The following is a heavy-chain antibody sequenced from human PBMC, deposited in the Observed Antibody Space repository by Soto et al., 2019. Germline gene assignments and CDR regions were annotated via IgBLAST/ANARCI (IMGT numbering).Heavy chain of an antibody. Sequence: EVQLLESGGALVQPGGSLRLSCAASGFTFSSYGLTWVRQAPGKGLEWGSGISGSGDITHYADSVKGRFTISRDNSKNTLYLQMNSLRAEDTALYYCAKDKSYDWGQGTLVTVSS. CDR1: GFTFSSYG. V-gene: IGHV3-23*01. CDR2: ISGSGDIT. D-gene: IGHD3-22*01. CDR3: AKDKSYD. J-gene: IGHJ4*02.